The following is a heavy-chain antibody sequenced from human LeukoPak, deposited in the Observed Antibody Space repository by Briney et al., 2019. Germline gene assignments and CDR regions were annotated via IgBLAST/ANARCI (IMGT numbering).Heavy chain of an antibody. CDR1: GFTFSSYE. D-gene: IGHD6-19*01. CDR3: ARGYSSGWIFYYFDY. J-gene: IGHJ4*02. V-gene: IGHV3-53*01. CDR2: IYSGGSS. Sequence: GGSLRLSCAASGFTFSSYEMNWVRQAPGKGLEWVSVIYSGGSSYYADSVKGRFTISRDNSKNTLYLQMNSLRAEDTAVYYCARGYSSGWIFYYFDYWGQGTLVTVSS.